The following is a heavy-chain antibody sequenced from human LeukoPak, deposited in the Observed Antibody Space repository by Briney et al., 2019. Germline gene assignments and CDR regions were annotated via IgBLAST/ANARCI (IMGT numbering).Heavy chain of an antibody. CDR1: GFTFSSYA. Sequence: GGSLRLSCAASGFTFSSYAMSWVRQAPGKGLEWVSAISGSGGSTYYADSVKGRFTISRDNSKNTLYLQMNSLRAEDTAVYYCAKTAPLYDSSGYYRDYWGQGTLVTVSS. J-gene: IGHJ4*02. CDR3: AKTAPLYDSSGYYRDY. CDR2: ISGSGGST. V-gene: IGHV3-23*01. D-gene: IGHD3-22*01.